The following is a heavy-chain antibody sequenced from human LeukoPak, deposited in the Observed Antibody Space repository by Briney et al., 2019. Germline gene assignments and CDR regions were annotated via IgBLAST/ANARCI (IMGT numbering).Heavy chain of an antibody. V-gene: IGHV3-7*03. J-gene: IGHJ4*02. CDR3: ARSSGIGTTDY. D-gene: IGHD1-1*01. CDR1: EFTFSTYW. Sequence: QPGGSLRLSCVASEFTFSTYWMSWVRQAPGKGLEWVANINHDGGETHYVDSVGGRFTISRDNARNSLYLQMNSLRAEDTAVYYCARSSGIGTTDYWGQGTLVTVSS. CDR2: INHDGGET.